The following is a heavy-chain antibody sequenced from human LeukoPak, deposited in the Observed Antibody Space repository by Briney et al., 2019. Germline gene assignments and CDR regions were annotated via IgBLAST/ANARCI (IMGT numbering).Heavy chain of an antibody. CDR2: IYYSGST. J-gene: IGHJ6*03. CDR1: GGSISSSSYY. D-gene: IGHD3-10*01. V-gene: IGHV4-39*07. CDR3: AREGVGYGSGSYFMYRGYYYYMDV. Sequence: SETLSLTCTVSGGSISSSSYYWGWIRQPPGKGLEWIGSIYYSGSTYYNPSLKSRVTISVDTSKNQFSLKLSSVTAADTAVYYCAREGVGYGSGSYFMYRGYYYYMDVWGKGTTVTVSS.